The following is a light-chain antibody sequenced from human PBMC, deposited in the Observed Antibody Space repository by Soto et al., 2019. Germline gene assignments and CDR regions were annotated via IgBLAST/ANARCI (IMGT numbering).Light chain of an antibody. CDR2: GAS. CDR3: QQYNNWPQWT. V-gene: IGKV3D-15*01. J-gene: IGKJ1*01. Sequence: EIVMTQSPATLSVSAWERATLSCMASQSVSINLSWYQQKPVQATRLLIYGASTRATGIPARFSGSGSGTEFTLTISSLQSEDFAVYYCQQYNNWPQWTFGQGTKVDIK. CDR1: QSVSIN.